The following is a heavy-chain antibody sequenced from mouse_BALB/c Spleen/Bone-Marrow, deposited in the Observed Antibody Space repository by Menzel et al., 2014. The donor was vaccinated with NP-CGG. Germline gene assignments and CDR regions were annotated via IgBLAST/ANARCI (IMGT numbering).Heavy chain of an antibody. CDR3: ARRDYGIRENYYAMDY. D-gene: IGHD1-2*01. J-gene: IGHJ4*01. CDR1: GYTFTSYW. V-gene: IGHV1-87*01. Sequence: QVQLKQSGAELARPGASVKLSCKASGYTFTSYWMQWVKQRPGQGLEWIGAIYPGDGDTRYTQKFKGKATLTADKSSSTAYVQLSSLASEDSAVYYCARRDYGIRENYYAMDYGGQGTSVTVSS. CDR2: IYPGDGDT.